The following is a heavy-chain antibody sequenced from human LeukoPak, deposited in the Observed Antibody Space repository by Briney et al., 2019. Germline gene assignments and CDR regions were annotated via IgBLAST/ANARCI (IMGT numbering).Heavy chain of an antibody. V-gene: IGHV1-18*01. Sequence: ASVKVSCKASGYTFTSYGISWVRQAPGQGPEWMGWISVYNGNTNYAQKFQGRVTMTRDTSISTAYMELSRLRSDDTAVYYCARGIDDYGDPEGYYYYMDVWGKGTTVTISS. J-gene: IGHJ6*03. D-gene: IGHD4-17*01. CDR2: ISVYNGNT. CDR1: GYTFTSYG. CDR3: ARGIDDYGDPEGYYYYMDV.